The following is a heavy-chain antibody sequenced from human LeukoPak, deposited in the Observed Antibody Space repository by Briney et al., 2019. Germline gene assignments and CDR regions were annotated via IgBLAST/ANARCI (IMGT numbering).Heavy chain of an antibody. Sequence: GGSLRLSCAASGFTFNSYSMNWVRQAPGKGLEWVSSISSSSSYIYYADSVKGRFTISRDNAKNSLYLQMNSLRAEDTAVYYCAREGPWGYSYYYMDVWGKGTTVTVSS. CDR1: GFTFNSYS. CDR2: ISSSSSYI. J-gene: IGHJ6*03. D-gene: IGHD3-16*01. CDR3: AREGPWGYSYYYMDV. V-gene: IGHV3-21*01.